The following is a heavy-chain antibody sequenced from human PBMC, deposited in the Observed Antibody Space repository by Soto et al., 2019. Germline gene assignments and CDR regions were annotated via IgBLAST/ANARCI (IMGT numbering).Heavy chain of an antibody. CDR1: GFTFSSYA. J-gene: IGHJ6*02. V-gene: IGHV3-30-3*01. CDR2: ISYDGSNK. Sequence: PGGSLRLSCAASGFTFSSYAMHWVRQAPGKGLEWVAVISYDGSNKYYADSVKGRFTISRDNSKNTLYLQMNSLRAEDTAVYYCAGLRGMIVVYYYYYGMDVWGQGTTVTVSS. D-gene: IGHD3-22*01. CDR3: AGLRGMIVVYYYYYGMDV.